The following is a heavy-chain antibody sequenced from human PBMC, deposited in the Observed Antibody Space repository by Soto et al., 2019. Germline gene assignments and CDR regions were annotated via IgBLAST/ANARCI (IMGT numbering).Heavy chain of an antibody. CDR1: GFTFSNYA. V-gene: IGHV3-23*01. Sequence: EVQLLESVGGLVQPGGSLRLSCAASGFTFSNYAMTWVRQAPGKGLEWVSVITGSGGGTYFVDSVKGRFTISRDNSKNTLYLQMNSLRAEDTAVYYCAKRPLTAAGFDYWGQGTLVTVSS. CDR3: AKRPLTAAGFDY. D-gene: IGHD6-13*01. J-gene: IGHJ4*02. CDR2: ITGSGGGT.